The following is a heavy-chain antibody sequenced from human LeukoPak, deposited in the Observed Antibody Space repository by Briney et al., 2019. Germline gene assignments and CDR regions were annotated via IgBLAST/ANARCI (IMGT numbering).Heavy chain of an antibody. Sequence: PSETLSLTCTVSGGSISSYYCSWIRQPPGKGLEWIGYIYYSGSTNYNPSLKSRVTISVDTSKNQFSLKLSSVTAADTAVYYCARAEDKYYFDYWGQGNLVTVSS. CDR3: ARAEDKYYFDY. V-gene: IGHV4-59*01. J-gene: IGHJ4*02. CDR2: IYYSGST. CDR1: GGSISSYY.